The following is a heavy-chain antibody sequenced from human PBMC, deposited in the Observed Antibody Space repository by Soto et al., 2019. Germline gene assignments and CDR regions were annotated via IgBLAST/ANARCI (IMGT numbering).Heavy chain of an antibody. CDR1: GGSISSSSYY. CDR2: IYYSGST. J-gene: IGHJ5*02. Sequence: SETLSLTCTVSGGSISSSSYYWGWIRQPPGKGLEWIGSIYYSGSTYYNPSLKSRVTISVDTSKNQFSLKLSSVTAADTAVYYCARHGPGSYYNNWFDPWGQGTLVTVSS. CDR3: ARHGPGSYYNNWFDP. D-gene: IGHD3-10*01. V-gene: IGHV4-39*01.